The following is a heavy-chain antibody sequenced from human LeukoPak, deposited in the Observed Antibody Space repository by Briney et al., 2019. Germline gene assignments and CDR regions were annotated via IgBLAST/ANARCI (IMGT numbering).Heavy chain of an antibody. D-gene: IGHD6-19*01. CDR3: ARHLVAGLYYFDY. V-gene: IGHV4-39*01. CDR1: GGSISSSSYY. CDR2: IYYSGST. J-gene: IGHJ4*02. Sequence: SETLSLTCTVSGGSISSSSYYWGWIRQPPGEGLEWIGSIYYSGSTYYNPSLKSRVTISVDTSKNQFSLKLSSVTAADTAVYYCARHLVAGLYYFDYWGQGTLVTVSS.